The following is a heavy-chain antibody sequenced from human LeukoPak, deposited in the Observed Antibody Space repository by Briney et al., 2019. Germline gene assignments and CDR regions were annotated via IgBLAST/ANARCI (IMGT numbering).Heavy chain of an antibody. CDR1: GGSISLYY. V-gene: IGHV4-59*01. J-gene: IGHJ4*02. CDR3: ARGRGSLTY. Sequence: PSETLSLTCTVSGGSISLYYWSWIRQPPGKGLEWIGYFYDTRSPKYNPSLERRVTISVDMSRSQFSLNLTSVTAADTAVYYCARGRGSLTYWGQGALATASS. CDR2: FYDTRSP. D-gene: IGHD3-10*01.